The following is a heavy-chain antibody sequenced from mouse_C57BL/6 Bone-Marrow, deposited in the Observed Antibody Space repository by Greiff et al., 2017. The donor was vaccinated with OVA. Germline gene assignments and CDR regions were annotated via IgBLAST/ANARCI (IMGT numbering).Heavy chain of an antibody. CDR2: IDPSDSYT. Sequence: VQLQQPGAELVMPGASVKLSCKASGYTFTSYWMHWVKQRPGQGLEWIGEIDPSDSYTNYNQKFKGKSTLTVDKSSSTAYMQLSSLTSEDSAVYYCARGTLEYYGSRAMDYWGQGTSVTVSS. CDR3: ARGTLEYYGSRAMDY. V-gene: IGHV1-69*01. CDR1: GYTFTSYW. J-gene: IGHJ4*01. D-gene: IGHD1-1*01.